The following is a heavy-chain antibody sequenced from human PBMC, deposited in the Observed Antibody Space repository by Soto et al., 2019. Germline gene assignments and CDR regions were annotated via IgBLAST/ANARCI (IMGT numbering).Heavy chain of an antibody. Sequence: PGGSLRLSCAASGFTFSSYGMHWVRQAPGKGLEWVALIWYDGGNKYYADSVKGRFTISRDNSKNTLYLQMNSLRAEDTAVYYCARDPSITMLRGPSPGYWGQGTLVTVSS. CDR2: IWYDGGNK. CDR1: GFTFSSYG. D-gene: IGHD3-10*01. V-gene: IGHV3-33*01. J-gene: IGHJ4*02. CDR3: ARDPSITMLRGPSPGY.